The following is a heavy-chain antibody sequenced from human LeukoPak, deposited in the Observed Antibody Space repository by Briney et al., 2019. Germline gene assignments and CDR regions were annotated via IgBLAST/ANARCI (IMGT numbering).Heavy chain of an antibody. Sequence: SETLSLTCTVSGGSISSHNYYYGCIRQPPGKGLEWIGIIHYTGSTYYKPSLQSRVIVSVDTSKNQFSLKLTSVTAADTAVYYCARLLSLGAFDIWGQGTMVTVSS. CDR2: IHYTGST. CDR1: GGSISSHNYY. J-gene: IGHJ3*02. CDR3: ARLLSLGAFDI. D-gene: IGHD3-16*01. V-gene: IGHV4-39*01.